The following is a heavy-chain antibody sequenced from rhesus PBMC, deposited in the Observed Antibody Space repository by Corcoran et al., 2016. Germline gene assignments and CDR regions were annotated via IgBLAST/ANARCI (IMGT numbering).Heavy chain of an antibody. D-gene: IGHD1-44*01. V-gene: IGHV4-173*01. J-gene: IGHJ4*01. CDR1: GGSISSHY. CDR3: ARVFRAGIYLGY. CDR2: ISGSGGNT. Sequence: QLQLQESGPGLVKPSETLSLTFAVSGGSISSHYWSWLRQPPGKGLEWIGRISGSGGNTDYNPSLKSRVTISTDTSKNQFSLKLRSVTAADTAVYYCARVFRAGIYLGYWGQGVLVTVSS.